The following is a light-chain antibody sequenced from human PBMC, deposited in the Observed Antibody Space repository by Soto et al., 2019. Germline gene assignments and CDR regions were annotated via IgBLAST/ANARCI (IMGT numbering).Light chain of an antibody. Sequence: ELVLTQSPATLSLSPGEGATLSCRASQTVGIYLAWYQQKPGQPPRLLIYDASNRATGVPARFSASGSGTDFTLTISSLEPEDFAVYYCQQRFNWPPYTVGRGTKVEIK. V-gene: IGKV3-11*01. CDR1: QTVGIY. CDR2: DAS. J-gene: IGKJ4*01. CDR3: QQRFNWPPYT.